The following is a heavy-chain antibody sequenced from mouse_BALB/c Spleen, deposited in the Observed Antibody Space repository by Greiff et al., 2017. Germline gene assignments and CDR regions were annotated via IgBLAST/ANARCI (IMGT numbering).Heavy chain of an antibody. Sequence: EVHLVESGGGLVQPGGSRKLSCAASGFTFSSFGMHWVRQAPEKGLEWVAYISSGSSTIYYADTVKGRFTISRDNPKNTLFLQMTSLRSEDTAMYYCARYEGFWFAYWGQGTLVTVSA. CDR2: ISSGSSTI. CDR3: ARYEGFWFAY. D-gene: IGHD2-12*01. CDR1: GFTFSSFG. V-gene: IGHV5-17*02. J-gene: IGHJ3*01.